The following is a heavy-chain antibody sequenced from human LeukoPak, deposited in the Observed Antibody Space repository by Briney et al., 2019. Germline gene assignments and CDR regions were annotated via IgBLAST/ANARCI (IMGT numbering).Heavy chain of an antibody. J-gene: IGHJ3*02. D-gene: IGHD6-19*01. CDR2: ISAYNGNT. V-gene: IGHV1-18*04. CDR1: GYTFTSYY. Sequence: ASVKVSCKASGYTFTSYYIHWVRQAPGQGLEWMGWISAYNGNTNYAQKLQGRVTMTTDTSTSTAYMELRSLRSDDTAVYYCARGLAVAGPHAFDIWGQGTMVTVSS. CDR3: ARGLAVAGPHAFDI.